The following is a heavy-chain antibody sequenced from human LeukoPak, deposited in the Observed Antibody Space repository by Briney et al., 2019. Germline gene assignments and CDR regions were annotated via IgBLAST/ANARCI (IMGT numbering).Heavy chain of an antibody. J-gene: IGHJ1*01. CDR1: GFTFSNAY. CDR2: IKPKIDGETT. Sequence: GGSLRLSCAASGFTFSNAYMNWVRQAPGKGLEWVGRIKPKIDGETTEYAAPVKDRFSISRDDSKSMMYLQMNSLKTEYTAMYYCIRYGYNLLEYSQHWGQGTLVTVSS. CDR3: IRYGYNLLEYSQH. D-gene: IGHD5-24*01. V-gene: IGHV3-15*07.